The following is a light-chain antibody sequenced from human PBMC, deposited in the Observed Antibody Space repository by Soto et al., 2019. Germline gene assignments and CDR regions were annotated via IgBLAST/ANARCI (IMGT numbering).Light chain of an antibody. CDR2: GDN. CDR3: QSYDSSLTTFV. V-gene: IGLV1-40*01. J-gene: IGLJ1*01. CDR1: SSNIGAEYD. Sequence: QSVLTQPPSVSGAPGQRVAISCTGSSSNIGAEYDVHWYQQLPGTAPKRLIYGDNNWPSGVPDRFSGSKSGTSASLAITGLQPEDEADYYCQSYDSSLTTFVFGTGTKVTV.